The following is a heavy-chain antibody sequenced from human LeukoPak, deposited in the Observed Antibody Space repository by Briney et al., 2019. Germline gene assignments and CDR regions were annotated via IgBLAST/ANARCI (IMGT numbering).Heavy chain of an antibody. CDR2: ISAYNGNR. CDR3: ARDWKGGGSGNFWY. J-gene: IGHJ4*02. CDR1: GYTFTSYG. V-gene: IGHV1-18*04. Sequence: ASVKVSCKASGYTFTSYGISWVRQAPGQGLEWMGWISAYNGNRNYAQRLQGRVTKTTDTSTSTAYMELRSLRSDDTAVYYCARDWKGGGSGNFWYWGQGTLVTVSS. D-gene: IGHD3-10*01.